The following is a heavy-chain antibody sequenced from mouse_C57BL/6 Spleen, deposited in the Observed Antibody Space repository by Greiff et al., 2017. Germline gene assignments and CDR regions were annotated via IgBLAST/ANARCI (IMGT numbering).Heavy chain of an antibody. V-gene: IGHV1-80*01. D-gene: IGHD1-1*01. CDR1: GYAFSSYW. Sequence: QVTLKVSGAELVKPGASVKISCKASGYAFSSYWMNWVKQRPGKGLEWIGQIYPGDGDTNYNGKFKGKATLTADKPSSTAYMQLSSLTSEDSAVYFCARGYYGSRGDFWYFDVWGTGTTVTVSS. CDR3: ARGYYGSRGDFWYFDV. CDR2: IYPGDGDT. J-gene: IGHJ1*03.